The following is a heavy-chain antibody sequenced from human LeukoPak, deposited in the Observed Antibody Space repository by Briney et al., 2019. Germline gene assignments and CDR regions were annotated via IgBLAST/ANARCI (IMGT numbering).Heavy chain of an antibody. Sequence: GGSLRLSCAASGFSFSIHGMYWVRQAPGKGLEWVSSISSSSSYIYYADSVKGRFTISRDNAKNSLYLQMNSLRAEDTAVYYCASARFYNWNDQNAFDIWGQGTMVTVSS. CDR3: ASARFYNWNDQNAFDI. CDR1: GFSFSIHG. D-gene: IGHD1-20*01. CDR2: ISSSSSYI. V-gene: IGHV3-21*01. J-gene: IGHJ3*02.